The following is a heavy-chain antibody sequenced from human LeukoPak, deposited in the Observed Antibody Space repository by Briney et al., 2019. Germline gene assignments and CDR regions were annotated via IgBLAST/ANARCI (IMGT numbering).Heavy chain of an antibody. CDR2: MSGGGDST. J-gene: IGHJ4*02. CDR1: GFTFSGYV. V-gene: IGHV3-23*01. Sequence: PGGSLRLSCAGSGFTFSGYVMSWVRQAPGKGLEGVSAMSGGGDSTYDADSVKGRFTISRDNSKNTLYLQMNSLRAEDTAVYYCAKGSGSYRPYYFDYWGQGTLVIVSS. D-gene: IGHD3-10*01. CDR3: AKGSGSYRPYYFDY.